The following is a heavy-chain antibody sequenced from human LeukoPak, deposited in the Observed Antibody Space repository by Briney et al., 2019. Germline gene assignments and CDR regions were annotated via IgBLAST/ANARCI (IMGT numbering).Heavy chain of an antibody. V-gene: IGHV3-30*18. CDR3: AKDQTVVGATSFDY. D-gene: IGHD1-26*01. CDR2: IAYDGSVK. Sequence: GGSLRLSCAAPAFPFSTFGMHCVRQAPGKGLEWVAAIAYDGSVKYYPDSLKGRLTISRDNSKNTLYLQMNSLRTEDTAVYSCAKDQTVVGATSFDYWGLGTLVTVSS. J-gene: IGHJ4*02. CDR1: AFPFSTFG.